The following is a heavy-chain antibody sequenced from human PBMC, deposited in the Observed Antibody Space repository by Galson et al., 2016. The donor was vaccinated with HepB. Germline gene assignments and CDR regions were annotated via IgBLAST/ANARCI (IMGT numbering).Heavy chain of an antibody. CDR1: GLTFSNYA. CDR3: AKGGGSTWYISPHFVDP. D-gene: IGHD6-13*01. V-gene: IGHV3-23*01. Sequence: SLRLSCAASGLTFSNYAMTWVRQAPGKGLEWVSRISGDTTTAYYADSVKGRFTISRDNSKNTFYLQMNSLRAEDTASYYCAKGGGSTWYISPHFVDPWGQGTLVTVSS. CDR2: ISGDTTTA. J-gene: IGHJ5*02.